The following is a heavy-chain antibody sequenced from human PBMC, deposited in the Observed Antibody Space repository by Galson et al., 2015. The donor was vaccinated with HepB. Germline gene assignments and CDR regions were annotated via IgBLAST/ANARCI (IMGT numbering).Heavy chain of an antibody. CDR1: GFTFSNYA. V-gene: IGHV3-23*01. Sequence: SLRLSCAASGFTFSNYAMSWVRQAPGKGLEWVSTINGGGGSTYYADSVKGQFTISRDNSKNTLYLQMNSLRAEDTAVYYCARRSNQAPDYWGQGTLVTVSS. CDR2: INGGGGST. J-gene: IGHJ4*02. CDR3: ARRSNQAPDY.